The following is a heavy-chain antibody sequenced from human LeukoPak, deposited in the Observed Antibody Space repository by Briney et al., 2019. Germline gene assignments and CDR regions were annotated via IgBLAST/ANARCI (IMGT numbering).Heavy chain of an antibody. Sequence: SETLSLTCTVSGGSISSYYWSWIRQPPGKGLEWIGYIYYSGSTNYNPSLKSRVTISVDTSKNQFSLKLSSVTAADTAVYYCARGKRVVAAEWYYYYYGMDVWGQGTTVTVSS. J-gene: IGHJ6*02. D-gene: IGHD2-15*01. V-gene: IGHV4-59*01. CDR2: IYYSGST. CDR1: GGSISSYY. CDR3: ARGKRVVAAEWYYYYYGMDV.